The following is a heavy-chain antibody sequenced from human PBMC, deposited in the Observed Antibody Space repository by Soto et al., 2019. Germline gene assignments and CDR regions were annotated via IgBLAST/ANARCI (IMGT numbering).Heavy chain of an antibody. CDR3: ARGMENYYYYGMDV. CDR1: GGSISSGGYY. Sequence: PSETLSLTCTVSGGSISSGGYYWSWIRQHPGKGLEWIGYIYYSGSTYYNPSLKSRVTISVDTSKNQFSLKLSSVTAADTAVYYCARGMENYYYYGMDVWGQGTTVTVSS. J-gene: IGHJ6*02. D-gene: IGHD3-3*01. CDR2: IYYSGST. V-gene: IGHV4-31*03.